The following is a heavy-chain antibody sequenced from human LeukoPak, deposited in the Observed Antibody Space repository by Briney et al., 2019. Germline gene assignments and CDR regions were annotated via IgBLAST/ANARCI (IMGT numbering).Heavy chain of an antibody. CDR3: ANYSGSSRWFDY. CDR2: ISGGGGST. J-gene: IGHJ4*02. CDR1: GFTFSSYA. Sequence: GGTLRLSCAASGFTFSSYAMSWVRQAPGKGLEWVSGISGGGGSTYYADSVKGRFTISRDNSKNTLYLQMNSLRAEDTAVYYCANYSGSSRWFDYWGQGTLVTVSS. V-gene: IGHV3-23*01. D-gene: IGHD6-13*01.